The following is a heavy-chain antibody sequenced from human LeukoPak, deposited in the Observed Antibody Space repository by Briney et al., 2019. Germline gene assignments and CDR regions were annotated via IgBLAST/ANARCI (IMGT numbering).Heavy chain of an antibody. J-gene: IGHJ4*02. CDR2: INHSGST. CDR1: GGSFSGYY. Sequence: SETLSLTCAVYGGSFSGYYWSWIRQPPGKGLEWIGEINHSGSTNYNPSLKSRVTISVDTSKNQFSLRLSSVTAADTAVYYCTRERRDGYKVYFDYWGQGTLVTVSS. D-gene: IGHD5-24*01. CDR3: TRERRDGYKVYFDY. V-gene: IGHV4-34*01.